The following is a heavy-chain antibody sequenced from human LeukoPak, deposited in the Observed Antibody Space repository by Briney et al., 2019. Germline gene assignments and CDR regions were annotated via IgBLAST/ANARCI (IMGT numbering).Heavy chain of an antibody. Sequence: GGSLRLSCAASGFTFNSYSMNWVRQAPGKGLEWVSSVSGSNSYIYYADSMKGRFTISRDNSKNTLYLQMNSLKTEDTAVYYCTRYNVGFESWGQGTLVTVSS. CDR3: TRYNVGFES. CDR2: VSGSNSYI. J-gene: IGHJ4*02. CDR1: GFTFNSYS. D-gene: IGHD1-1*01. V-gene: IGHV3-21*04.